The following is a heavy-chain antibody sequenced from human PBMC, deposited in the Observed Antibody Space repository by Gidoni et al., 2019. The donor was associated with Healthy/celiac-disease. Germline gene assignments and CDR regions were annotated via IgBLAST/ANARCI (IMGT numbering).Heavy chain of an antibody. CDR1: GFTFSSYS. CDR3: ARDFETDCSSTSCPIGGY. CDR2: ISRSSSTI. V-gene: IGHV3-48*01. Sequence: EVQLVASGGGLVQPGGSLRLSCSASGFTFSSYSMNWVRQAPGKGLEWVSYISRSSSTIYYADSVKGRFTISRDNAKNSLYLQMNSLRAEDTAVYYCARDFETDCSSTSCPIGGYWGQGTLVTVSS. J-gene: IGHJ4*02. D-gene: IGHD2-2*01.